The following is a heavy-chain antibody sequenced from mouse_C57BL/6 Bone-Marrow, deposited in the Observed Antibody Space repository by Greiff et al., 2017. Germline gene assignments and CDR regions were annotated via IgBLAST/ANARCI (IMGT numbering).Heavy chain of an antibody. D-gene: IGHD1-1*02. CDR2: FHPYNDDT. J-gene: IGHJ2*01. Sequence: VQLQQSGAELVKPGASVKMSCKASGYTFTTYPIEWMKQNPGKSLEWIGNFHPYNDDTKYNEKFKGKATLTVEKSSSTVYLELSRLTSDDSAVYYCARGGNCGGYEFDYWGQGTTLTVSA. CDR1: GYTFTTYP. V-gene: IGHV1-47*01. CDR3: ARGGNCGGYEFDY.